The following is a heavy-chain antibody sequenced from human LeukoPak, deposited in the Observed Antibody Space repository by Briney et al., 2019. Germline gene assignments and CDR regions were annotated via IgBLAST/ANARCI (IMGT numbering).Heavy chain of an antibody. CDR2: INPSGGST. Sequence: ASVKVSCKASGHTFTSYYMHWVRQAPGQGLEWMGIINPSGGSTSYAQKFQGRVTMTRDTSTSTVYMELSSLRSEDTAVYYCARDLFSRFRFDYWGQGTLVTVSS. CDR1: GHTFTSYY. CDR3: ARDLFSRFRFDY. D-gene: IGHD3-3*02. J-gene: IGHJ4*02. V-gene: IGHV1-46*01.